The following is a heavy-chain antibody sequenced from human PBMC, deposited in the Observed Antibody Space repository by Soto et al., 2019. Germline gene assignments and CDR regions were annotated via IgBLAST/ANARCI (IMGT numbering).Heavy chain of an antibody. CDR3: ARHERYYDSSGYYAVYFDY. D-gene: IGHD3-22*01. CDR1: GGSISSSSYY. Sequence: QLQLQESGPGLVKPSETLSLTCTVSGGSISSSSYYWGWIRQPPGKGLEWIGSIYYSGSTYYNPSLKSRVTISVDTSKNQFSLLLSSVTAADTAVYYCARHERYYDSSGYYAVYFDYWCQGTLVTVSS. V-gene: IGHV4-39*01. J-gene: IGHJ4*02. CDR2: IYYSGST.